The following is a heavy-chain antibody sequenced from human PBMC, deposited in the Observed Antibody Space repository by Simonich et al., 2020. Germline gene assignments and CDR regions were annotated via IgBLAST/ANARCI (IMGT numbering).Heavy chain of an antibody. D-gene: IGHD3-10*01. Sequence: GAEVKKPGASVKVSCKASGYTFNGYYMHWVRQAPGQGLEWMGRINPNRGGTNYAQKFQGRGTMTRDPSISTAYMELSRLSSDDTAVYYCARVPGIFYYYGMDVWGQGTTVTVSS. CDR2: INPNRGGT. V-gene: IGHV1-2*06. J-gene: IGHJ6*02. CDR1: GYTFNGYY. CDR3: ARVPGIFYYYGMDV.